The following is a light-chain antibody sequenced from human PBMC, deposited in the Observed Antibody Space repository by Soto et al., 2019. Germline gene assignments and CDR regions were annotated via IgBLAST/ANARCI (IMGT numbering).Light chain of an antibody. CDR2: GAS. J-gene: IGKJ2*01. CDR1: QSVSSN. V-gene: IGKV3-15*01. Sequence: EIVMTQSPATLSVSPGERATLSCRASQSVSSNLAWYQQKPGQAPRLLIYGASTRDTSIPARFSGSGSGTEFTLTISSLQSEDFAVYYCQQYNNWPYTFGQGTKLEIK. CDR3: QQYNNWPYT.